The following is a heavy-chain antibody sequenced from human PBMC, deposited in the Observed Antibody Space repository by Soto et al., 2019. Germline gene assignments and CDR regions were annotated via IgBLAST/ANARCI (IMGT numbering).Heavy chain of an antibody. V-gene: IGHV4-39*01. J-gene: IGHJ1*01. CDR1: GGSVSSSSYY. D-gene: IGHD6-19*01. CDR3: GRQGGITVAGTGYFHH. Sequence: QLQLQESGPGLVKPSETLSLTCTVSGGSVSSSSYYWGWVRQPPGKGLEWIGNIYYSGSTYYNPSLTSRFTISVDTSKNQLSLKLSSMTAADTAVYYCGRQGGITVAGTGYFHHWGQGALVTVSS. CDR2: IYYSGST.